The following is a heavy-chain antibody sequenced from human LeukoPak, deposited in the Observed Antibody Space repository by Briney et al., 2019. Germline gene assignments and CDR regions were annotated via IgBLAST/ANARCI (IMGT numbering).Heavy chain of an antibody. CDR2: IIPILGIA. J-gene: IGHJ6*02. D-gene: IGHD3-10*01. CDR3: ESRFGDINSSYV. CDR1: GGTFSSYA. Sequence: ASVKVSCKASGGTFSSYAISWVRQATGQGLEWMGRIIPILGIANYAQKFQGRVTITADKSTSTAYMELSSLRSEDTAVYYCESRFGDINSSYVWGQGTTVTVSS. V-gene: IGHV1-69*04.